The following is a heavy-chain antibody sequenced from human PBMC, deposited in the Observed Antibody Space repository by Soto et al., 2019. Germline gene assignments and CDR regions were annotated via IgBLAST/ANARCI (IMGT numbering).Heavy chain of an antibody. CDR2: IYYSGST. D-gene: IGHD5-12*01. CDR3: ARHEYSGYGYFDY. CDR1: GGSISSSSYY. J-gene: IGHJ4*02. Sequence: QLQLQESGPGLVKPSETLSLTCTVSGGSISSSSYYWGWIRQPPGKGLEWIGSIYYSGSTYYNPSLTSRGTISVDTSKNQFSLKLSSVTAADTAVYYCARHEYSGYGYFDYWGQGTLVTVSS. V-gene: IGHV4-39*01.